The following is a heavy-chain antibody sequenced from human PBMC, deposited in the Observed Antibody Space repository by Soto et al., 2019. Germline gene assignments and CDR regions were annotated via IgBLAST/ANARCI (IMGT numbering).Heavy chain of an antibody. CDR3: ASGAAAGTLLY. CDR2: ISSSSSYI. Sequence: GALRLSCAASGFTFSSYSMNWVRQAPGKGLEWVSSISSSSSYIYYADSVKGRFTISRDNAKNSLYLQMNSLRAEDTAVYYCASGAAAGTLLYWGQGTLVTVSS. D-gene: IGHD6-13*01. J-gene: IGHJ4*02. V-gene: IGHV3-21*01. CDR1: GFTFSSYS.